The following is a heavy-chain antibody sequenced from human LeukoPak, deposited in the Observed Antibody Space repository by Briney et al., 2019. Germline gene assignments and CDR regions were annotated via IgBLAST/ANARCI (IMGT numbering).Heavy chain of an antibody. V-gene: IGHV3-53*01. CDR2: IYSDNT. J-gene: IGHJ4*02. CDR3: ARRAGAYSHPYDY. CDR1: GFTFSDYY. Sequence: GGSLRLSCAASGFTFSDYYMSWVRQAPGKGLEWVSFIYSDNTHYSDSVKGRFTISRDNSKNTLYLQMNSLRAEDTAVYCARRAGAYSHPYDYWGQGTLVTVSS. D-gene: IGHD4/OR15-4a*01.